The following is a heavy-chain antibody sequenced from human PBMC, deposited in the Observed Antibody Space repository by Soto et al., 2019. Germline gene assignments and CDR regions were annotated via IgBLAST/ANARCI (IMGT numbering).Heavy chain of an antibody. V-gene: IGHV4-59*01. CDR1: GGSISDFY. CDR3: ARGGGYDVRRSQAPPIDV. D-gene: IGHD3-10*02. CDR2: LYYTGST. Sequence: SQTLSLTCNVSGGSISDFYWSWIRQSPGKRLEWIGYLYYTGSTNYNPALKSRVTISLDTSKNQFSLKVRSVTAADTAVYYCARGGGYDVRRSQAPPIDVWGQGTTVTVSS. J-gene: IGHJ6*02.